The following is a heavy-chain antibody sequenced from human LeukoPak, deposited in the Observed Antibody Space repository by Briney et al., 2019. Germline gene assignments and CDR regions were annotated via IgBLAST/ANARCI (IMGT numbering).Heavy chain of an antibody. D-gene: IGHD6-6*01. V-gene: IGHV4-30-2*01. CDR2: IYHSGST. J-gene: IGHJ4*02. CDR1: GGSISSGGYS. Sequence: SETLSLTCAVSGGSISSGGYSWSWIRQPPGKGLEWIGYIYHSGSTYYNPSLKSRVTISVDWSKNQFSLKLSSVTAADTAVYYCARDGTESSFWGQGTLVTVSS. CDR3: ARDGTESSF.